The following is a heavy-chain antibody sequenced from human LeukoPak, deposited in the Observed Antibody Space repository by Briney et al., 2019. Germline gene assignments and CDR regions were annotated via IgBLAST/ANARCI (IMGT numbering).Heavy chain of an antibody. Sequence: ASLKVSCKASGYTFASYGISWVRQAPGQGLEWMGWISNYNGKTSYAQNLRGRVTMTTDTSTSTAYMELRSLTFDDTAVYYCARDAVSTTLLDYYYYGLDVWGQGTTVTVSS. CDR2: ISNYNGKT. V-gene: IGHV1-18*01. CDR3: ARDAVSTTLLDYYYYGLDV. J-gene: IGHJ6*02. CDR1: GYTFASYG. D-gene: IGHD5/OR15-5a*01.